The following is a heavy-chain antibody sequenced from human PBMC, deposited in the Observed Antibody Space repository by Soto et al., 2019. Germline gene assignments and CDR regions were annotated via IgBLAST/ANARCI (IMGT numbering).Heavy chain of an antibody. CDR1: GDTVSNNSGA. Sequence: SQTLSLTCGISGDTVSNNSGAWHWIRQSPSRGLEWLGRTYYRSKWYNDYAVSMKGRLIINADTSKNQVSLQLNSVTPEDTAIYDCARGIQWEGGFDPWGQGTLVNVSS. V-gene: IGHV6-1*01. CDR2: TYYRSKWYN. J-gene: IGHJ5*02. CDR3: ARGIQWEGGFDP. D-gene: IGHD1-26*01.